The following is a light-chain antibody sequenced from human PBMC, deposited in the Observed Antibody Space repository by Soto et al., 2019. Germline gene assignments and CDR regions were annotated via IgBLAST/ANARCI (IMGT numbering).Light chain of an antibody. CDR2: AAS. CDR1: QDISNY. CDR3: QKYNSAPRT. J-gene: IGKJ3*01. Sequence: DIPMTQSPSSLSASVGDRVTITCRASQDISNYLAWYQQKPGKVPKLLIYAASTLQSGVPSRFSGSGSGTDFTLTISSLQPEDVATYYCQKYNSAPRTFGPGTKVHIK. V-gene: IGKV1-27*01.